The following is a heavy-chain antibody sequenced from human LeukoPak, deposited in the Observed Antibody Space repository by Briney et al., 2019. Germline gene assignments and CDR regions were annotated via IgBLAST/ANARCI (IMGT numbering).Heavy chain of an antibody. J-gene: IGHJ6*03. CDR3: ASSSNFYYYYMDV. CDR1: DGSISSYF. CDR2: IYSNGIT. Sequence: SETLSLTCTVSDGSISSYFWTWIRQPAGKGLEWIGRIYSNGITNYNPSLKSRVTVSIDTSKKEFSLKLSPVTAADTAIYYCASSSNFYYYYMDVWGKGTTVTVSS. V-gene: IGHV4-4*07.